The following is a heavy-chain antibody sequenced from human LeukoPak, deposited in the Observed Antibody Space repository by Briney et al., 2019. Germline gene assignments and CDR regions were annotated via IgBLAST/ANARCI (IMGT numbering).Heavy chain of an antibody. CDR2: IKQDGSEK. D-gene: IGHD1-26*01. Sequence: GGSLRLSCADSGFTFSSYWMSWVRQAAGKGLEWVANIKQDGSEKYYVDSVKGRFTISRDNAKNSLYLQMNSLRAEDTAVYYCAREWHATLDYWGQGILVTVSS. CDR3: AREWHATLDY. J-gene: IGHJ4*02. V-gene: IGHV3-7*01. CDR1: GFTFSSYW.